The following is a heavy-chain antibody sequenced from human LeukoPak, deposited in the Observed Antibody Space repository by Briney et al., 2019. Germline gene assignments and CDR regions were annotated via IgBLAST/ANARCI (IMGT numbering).Heavy chain of an antibody. V-gene: IGHV4-34*01. J-gene: IGHJ5*02. CDR2: INHSGST. CDR3: ASSKAAAVTAAAGGWFDP. D-gene: IGHD6-13*01. Sequence: SETLSLTCAVYGGSFSGYYWSWIRQPPGKGLEWIGGINHSGSTNYNPSLKSRVTISVDTSKNQFSLKLSSVTAADTAVYYCASSKAAAVTAAAGGWFDPWGQGTLVTVPS. CDR1: GGSFSGYY.